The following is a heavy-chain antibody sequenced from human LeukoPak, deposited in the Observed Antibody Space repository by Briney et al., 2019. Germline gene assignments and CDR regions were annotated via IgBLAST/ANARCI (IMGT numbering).Heavy chain of an antibody. V-gene: IGHV4-38-2*02. J-gene: IGHJ4*02. CDR2: IYYSGST. CDR3: AKSGGYGLIDY. D-gene: IGHD1-26*01. Sequence: SETLSLTCTVSGYSISSGYYWGWIRQPPGKGLEWIGNIYYSGSTYYNESLESRVTISIGTSKNQFSLKLNSVTAAHTAMYYCAKSGGYGLIDYWGQGTLVTVSS. CDR1: GYSISSGYY.